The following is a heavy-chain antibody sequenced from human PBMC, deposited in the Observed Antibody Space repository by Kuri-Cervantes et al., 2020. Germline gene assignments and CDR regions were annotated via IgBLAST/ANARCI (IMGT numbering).Heavy chain of an antibody. J-gene: IGHJ6*02. D-gene: IGHD2-15*01. V-gene: IGHV3-30-3*01. CDR2: ISYDGSNK. CDR1: GFTFSNYA. Sequence: GESLKISCAASGFTFSNYAMNWVRQAPGKGLEWVAVISYDGSNKYYADSVKGRFTISRDNSKNTLYLQMNSLRAEDTAVYYCARDKVVVVVAATYYYYYGMDVWGQGTTVTVSS. CDR3: ARDKVVVVVAATYYYYYGMDV.